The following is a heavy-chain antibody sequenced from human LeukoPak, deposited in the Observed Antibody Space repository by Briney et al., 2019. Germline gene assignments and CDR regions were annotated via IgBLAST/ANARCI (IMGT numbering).Heavy chain of an antibody. V-gene: IGHV1-2*02. Sequence: PAASVKVSCKASGYTFTGYYMHWVRQAPGQGLQWIGWINPNSGGTNYAQKFQGRVTMTRDTSISTAYMELSRLRSDDTAVYYCARDRAAGTNWFDPWGQGTLVTVSS. D-gene: IGHD6-13*01. CDR2: INPNSGGT. CDR1: GYTFTGYY. J-gene: IGHJ5*02. CDR3: ARDRAAGTNWFDP.